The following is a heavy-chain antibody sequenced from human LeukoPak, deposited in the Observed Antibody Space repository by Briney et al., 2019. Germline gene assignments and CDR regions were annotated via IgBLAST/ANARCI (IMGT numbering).Heavy chain of an antibody. CDR1: GXSFTTYW. V-gene: IGHV5-51*01. Sequence: GESLKISCKGSGXSFTTYWSGWVRQMPGKGLEWMGIIYPSDSDTKYSPSFQGQVTISADKSTSTAYLQWSSLKASDTAMYYCARGYYFDYWGQGTLVTVSS. CDR2: IYPSDSDT. D-gene: IGHD3-22*01. CDR3: ARGYYFDY. J-gene: IGHJ4*02.